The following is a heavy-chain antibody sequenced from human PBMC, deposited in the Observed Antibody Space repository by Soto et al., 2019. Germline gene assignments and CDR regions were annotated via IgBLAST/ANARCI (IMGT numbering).Heavy chain of an antibody. CDR3: ATGRRYYYDSSGYYYL. J-gene: IGHJ5*02. CDR1: GYTLTELS. CDR2: FDPEDGET. V-gene: IGHV1-24*01. D-gene: IGHD3-22*01. Sequence: ASVKVSCKVSGYTLTELSMHWVRQAPGKGLEWMGGFDPEDGETIYAQKFQGRVTMTEDTSTDTAYMELSSLRSEDTAVYYCATGRRYYYDSSGYYYLWGQGTLVTVSS.